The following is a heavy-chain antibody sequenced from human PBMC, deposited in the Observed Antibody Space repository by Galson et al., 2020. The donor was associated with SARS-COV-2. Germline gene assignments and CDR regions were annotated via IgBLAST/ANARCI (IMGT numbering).Heavy chain of an antibody. D-gene: IGHD2-2*01. CDR2: IWYDGSNK. V-gene: IGHV3-33*01. J-gene: IGHJ6*02. CDR3: ARGRLYRPNKSQYYYYYYGMDV. CDR1: GFTFSSYG. Sequence: GESLKISCAASGFTFSSYGMHWVRQAPGKGLEWVAVIWYDGSNKYYADSVKGRFTISRDNSKNTLYLQMNSLIAEDTAVYYCARGRLYRPNKSQYYYYYYGMDVWGQGTTVTVSS.